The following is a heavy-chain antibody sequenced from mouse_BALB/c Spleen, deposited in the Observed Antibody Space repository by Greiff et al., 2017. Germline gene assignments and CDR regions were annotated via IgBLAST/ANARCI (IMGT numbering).Heavy chain of an antibody. Sequence: QVQLQQPGAELVKPGASVKLSCKASGYTFTSYWMHWVKQRPGQGLEWIGEINPSNGRTNYNEKFKSKATLTVDKSSSTAYMQLSSLTSEDAAVYYCARSWGNSDWYFDVWGAGTTVTVSS. CDR1: GYTFTSYW. D-gene: IGHD2-1*01. CDR2: INPSNGRT. V-gene: IGHV1S81*02. CDR3: ARSWGNSDWYFDV. J-gene: IGHJ1*01.